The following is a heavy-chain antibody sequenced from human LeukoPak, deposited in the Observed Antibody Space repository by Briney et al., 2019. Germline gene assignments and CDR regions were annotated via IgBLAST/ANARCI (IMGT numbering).Heavy chain of an antibody. Sequence: GGSLRLPCAASGFTFSSYAMYWVRRAPGKGLEYVSAIRTNGGSKYYANSVKGRFTISRDNSKNTLYLQMGSLRADDMAVYYCAGGSSWYRGIDYWGQGTLVTVSS. J-gene: IGHJ4*02. V-gene: IGHV3-64*01. D-gene: IGHD6-13*01. CDR3: AGGSSWYRGIDY. CDR1: GFTFSSYA. CDR2: IRTNGGSK.